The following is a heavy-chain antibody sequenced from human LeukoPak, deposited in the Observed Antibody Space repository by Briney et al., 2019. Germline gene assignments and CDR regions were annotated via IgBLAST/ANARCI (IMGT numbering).Heavy chain of an antibody. J-gene: IGHJ5*02. CDR1: GYTFTSYD. CDR3: VRSGFCSGATCAYQWSLGWFDP. D-gene: IGHD2-15*01. V-gene: IGHV1-8*01. CDR2: MNPNSGNT. Sequence: ASVKVSCKASGYTFTSYDINWVRQVSGQGLEWMGWMNPNSGNTGFAQRFQGRVTMSKDTSITTAYMELRNLRSEDTAMYYCVRSGFCSGATCAYQWSLGWFDPWGQGTLVIVSS.